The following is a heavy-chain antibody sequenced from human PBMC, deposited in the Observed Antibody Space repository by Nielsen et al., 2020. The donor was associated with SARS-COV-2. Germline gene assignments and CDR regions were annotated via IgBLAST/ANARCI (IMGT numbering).Heavy chain of an antibody. CDR1: GFTFSSYS. Sequence: GESLKISCAASGFTFSSYSMNWVRQAPGKGLEWVANIKQDGSEKYYGDSVKGRFTISRDNAKNSLYLQMNSLRAEDTALYYCAKDIQPVADAVDYWGQGTLVTVSS. J-gene: IGHJ4*02. CDR2: IKQDGSEK. D-gene: IGHD6-19*01. CDR3: AKDIQPVADAVDY. V-gene: IGHV3-7*03.